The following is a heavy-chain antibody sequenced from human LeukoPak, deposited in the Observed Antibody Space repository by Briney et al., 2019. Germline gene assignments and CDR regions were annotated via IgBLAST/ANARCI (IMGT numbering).Heavy chain of an antibody. CDR2: IYTSGTT. D-gene: IGHD3-10*01. J-gene: IGHJ4*02. CDR3: ARGEGVLWFGENYFDY. CDR1: GGSISSYY. V-gene: IGHV4-4*07. Sequence: PSETLSLTCTVSGGSISSYYWSWIRQPAGKGLEWIGRIYTSGTTNYNPSLKSRVTISVDTSKNQFSLKLSSVTAADTAVYYCARGEGVLWFGENYFDYWGQGTLVTVSS.